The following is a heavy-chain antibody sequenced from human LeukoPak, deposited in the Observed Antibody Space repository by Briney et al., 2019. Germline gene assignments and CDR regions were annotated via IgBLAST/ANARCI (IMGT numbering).Heavy chain of an antibody. CDR2: INPNSGGT. Sequence: GASVKVSCKASGYTFTGYYMHWVRQAPGQGLEWMGRINPNSGGTNYAQKFQGRVTMTRDTSISTAYMELSRLRSDDTAVYYCARYLDPEWFQYQLPTQHLLLYGMDVWGQGTTVTVSS. D-gene: IGHD2-2*01. J-gene: IGHJ6*02. CDR1: GYTFTGYY. CDR3: ARYLDPEWFQYQLPTQHLLLYGMDV. V-gene: IGHV1-2*06.